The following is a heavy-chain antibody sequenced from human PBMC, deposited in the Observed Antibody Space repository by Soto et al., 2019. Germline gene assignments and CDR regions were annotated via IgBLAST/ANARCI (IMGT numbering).Heavy chain of an antibody. D-gene: IGHD6-13*01. J-gene: IGHJ5*02. CDR1: GFSLSTSGVG. V-gene: IGHV2-5*02. CDR3: AHSRGSNTWSPRPCDP. Sequence: QITLKESGPTLVKPTQTLTLTCTFSGFSLSTSGVGVGWIRQPPGKALEWLALIYWDDDKRYSPCLKSRLTITKDTSKSQVVLTMTNMDPVDTATYFCAHSRGSNTWSPRPCDPWGQGTLVTVSS. CDR2: IYWDDDK.